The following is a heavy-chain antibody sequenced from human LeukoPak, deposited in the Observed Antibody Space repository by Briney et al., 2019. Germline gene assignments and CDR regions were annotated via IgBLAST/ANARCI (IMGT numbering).Heavy chain of an antibody. CDR3: ARRRDGYNFPDY. CDR2: IISILGIA. V-gene: IGHV1-69*04. Sequence: SVKVSCKASGGTFSSYAISWVRQAPGQGLEWMGRIISILGIANYAQKFQGRVTITADKSTSTAYMELSSLRSEDTAVYYCARRRDGYNFPDYWGQGTLVTVSS. CDR1: GGTFSSYA. D-gene: IGHD5-24*01. J-gene: IGHJ4*02.